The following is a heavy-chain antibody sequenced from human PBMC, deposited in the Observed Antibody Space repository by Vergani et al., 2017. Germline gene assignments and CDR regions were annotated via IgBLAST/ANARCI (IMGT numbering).Heavy chain of an antibody. Sequence: QVQLVQSGAEVKKPGSSVKVSCKASGGTFSSYAISWVRQAPGQGLEWMGGIIPIFGTANYAQKFQGRVTITADESTSTAYMELSSLRSEDTAVYYCARDRSVVGATLDPYAFDIWGQGTMVTVSS. V-gene: IGHV1-69*01. CDR2: IIPIFGTA. J-gene: IGHJ3*02. D-gene: IGHD1-26*01. CDR3: ARDRSVVGATLDPYAFDI. CDR1: GGTFSSYA.